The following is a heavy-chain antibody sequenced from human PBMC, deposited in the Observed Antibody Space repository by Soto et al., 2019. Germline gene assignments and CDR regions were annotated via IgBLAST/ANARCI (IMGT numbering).Heavy chain of an antibody. CDR2: ISGRGSYT. D-gene: IGHD6-6*01. CDR3: ASRGLGSSSPVDV. J-gene: IGHJ6*02. Sequence: GGSLRLSCAASGFTFSDYYMSWIRRAPGGGLEWVSYISGRGSYTNYADSVRGRFTISRDNAKNSLYLQMNSLRAEDTAVYHCASRGLGSSSPVDVWGQGTTVTVSS. CDR1: GFTFSDYY. V-gene: IGHV3-11*06.